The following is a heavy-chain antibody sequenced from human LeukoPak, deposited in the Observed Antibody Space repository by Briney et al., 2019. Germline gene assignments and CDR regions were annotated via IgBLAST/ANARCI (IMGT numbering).Heavy chain of an antibody. CDR1: GGSISSFY. V-gene: IGHV4-59*08. Sequence: KPSETLSLTCTVSGGSISSFYWSWIRQPPGKGLEWIGYIYNSGRANYNPSLKSRVIISEDTSKNQFSLRLRSVTAADTAVYYCARQPYSISSGINWFDPWGQGILVTVSS. CDR3: ARQPYSISSGINWFDP. CDR2: IYNSGRA. J-gene: IGHJ5*02. D-gene: IGHD6-6*01.